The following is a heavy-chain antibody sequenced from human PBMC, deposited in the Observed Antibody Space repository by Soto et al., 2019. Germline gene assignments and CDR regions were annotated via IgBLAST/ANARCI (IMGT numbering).Heavy chain of an antibody. CDR2: IYHSGNT. V-gene: IGHV4-38-2*02. J-gene: IGHJ4*02. CDR1: GYSISLGYY. CDR3: ARDAIRGSAAMKTY. Sequence: KASETLSLTCAVSGYSISLGYYWGWIRQPPGKVLEWIGSIYHSGNTYYNPSLKSRVSISLDTSKNHFSLELTSVTAADTAVYYCARDAIRGSAAMKTYWGLGTLVTVSS.